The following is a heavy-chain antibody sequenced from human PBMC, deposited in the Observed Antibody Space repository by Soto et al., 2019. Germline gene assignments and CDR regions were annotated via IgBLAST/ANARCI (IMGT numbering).Heavy chain of an antibody. CDR2: ICYSGST. CDR3: ARFYSSGPYYYGMDV. D-gene: IGHD3-22*01. CDR1: GGSISSYY. J-gene: IGHJ6*01. V-gene: IGHV4-59*01. Sequence: PSETLSLTCTVSGGSISSYYWSWIRQPPGKGLEWIGYICYSGSTNYNPSLKSRVAISVDTSKNQFSLKLSSVTAADTAVYYCARFYSSGPYYYGMDVWGQGTTGTV.